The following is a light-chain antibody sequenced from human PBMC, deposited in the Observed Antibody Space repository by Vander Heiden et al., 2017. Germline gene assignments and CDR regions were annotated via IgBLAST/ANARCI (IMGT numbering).Light chain of an antibody. J-gene: IGKJ2*01. CDR2: LAS. CDR1: QRLLHNNGYNY. V-gene: IGKV2-28*01. Sequence: EIVMTQSPLSLSVAPGEPASISCRSSQRLLHNNGYNYLDWYLQKPGQSPQLLIYLASNRSSGVPAWFSGRGSGPDFPLQLSRVAAADVGVYYCMPALQPPSTFGPGTKLELK. CDR3: MPALQPPST.